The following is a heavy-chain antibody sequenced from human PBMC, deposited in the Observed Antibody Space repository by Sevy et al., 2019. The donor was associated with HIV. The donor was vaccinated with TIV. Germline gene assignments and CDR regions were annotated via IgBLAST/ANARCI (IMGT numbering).Heavy chain of an antibody. CDR3: AKDAFYGDYVNYYYYYMDV. V-gene: IGHV3-23*01. CDR1: GFTFSSYA. Sequence: GGSLRLSCAASGFTFSSYAMSWVRQAPGKGLEWVSDISGSGGSTYYADSVKGRFTISRDNSKNTLYLQMNSLRAEDTAVYYCAKDAFYGDYVNYYYYYMDVWGKGTTVTVSS. D-gene: IGHD4-17*01. J-gene: IGHJ6*03. CDR2: ISGSGGST.